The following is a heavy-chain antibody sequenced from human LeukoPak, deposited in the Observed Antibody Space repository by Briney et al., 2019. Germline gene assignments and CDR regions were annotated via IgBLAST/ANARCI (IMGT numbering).Heavy chain of an antibody. CDR1: GVSISSYY. Sequence: SETLSLTCSVSGVSISSYYWTWIRQSAGRGLEWIGGIDTSGSTNYNPSLKSRVTVSADTSNNQFSLKLMSVTAADTAVYYCARGQWEIDYWGQGTLVTVSP. CDR2: IDTSGST. CDR3: ARGQWEIDY. J-gene: IGHJ4*02. V-gene: IGHV4-4*07. D-gene: IGHD1-26*01.